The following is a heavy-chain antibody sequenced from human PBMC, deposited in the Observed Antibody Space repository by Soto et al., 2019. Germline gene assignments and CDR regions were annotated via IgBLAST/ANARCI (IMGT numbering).Heavy chain of an antibody. J-gene: IGHJ4*02. CDR2: ISYSGST. D-gene: IGHD3-22*01. Sequence: RQPPGKGLEWIGYISYSGSTYYNPSLKSRLTISVDTSKNHFSLRLSSVTAADTAVYYCARAPTNFYDTSGYFGIHYWGQGTLVTVSS. V-gene: IGHV4-30-4*01. CDR3: ARAPTNFYDTSGYFGIHY.